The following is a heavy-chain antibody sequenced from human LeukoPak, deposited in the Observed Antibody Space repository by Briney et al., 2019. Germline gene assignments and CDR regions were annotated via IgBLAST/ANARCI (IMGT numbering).Heavy chain of an antibody. V-gene: IGHV1-8*01. J-gene: IGHJ6*03. CDR2: MNPNSGNT. CDR1: GYTFTSYD. CDR3: ARVMITFGGVINYYYMDV. D-gene: IGHD3-16*01. Sequence: ASVKVSCKASGYTFTSYDINWVRQATGQGLEWMGWMNPNSGNTGYAQKFQGRVTMTRNTSISTAYMELSSLRSEDTAVYYCARVMITFGGVINYYYMDVWGKGTTVTVSS.